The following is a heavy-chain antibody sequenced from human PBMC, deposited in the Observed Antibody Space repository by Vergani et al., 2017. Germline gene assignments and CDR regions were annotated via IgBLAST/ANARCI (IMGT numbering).Heavy chain of an antibody. CDR3: ATKSCGTPGCQIGYFRE. V-gene: IGHV3-30*03. Sequence: QVHLVESGGGVVQPGRSLRLSCVVSGFTSSYYGMHWVRQAPGKGLEWVAVISSDGTQNYYADSVKGRFTISRDNSKSTLYLQMNSLRTEDTAVYYCATKSCGTPGCQIGYFREWGQGTLVTVSS. D-gene: IGHD1-1*01. CDR1: GFTSSYYG. J-gene: IGHJ1*01. CDR2: ISSDGTQN.